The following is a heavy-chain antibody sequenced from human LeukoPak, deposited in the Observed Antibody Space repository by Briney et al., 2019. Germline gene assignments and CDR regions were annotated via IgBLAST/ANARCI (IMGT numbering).Heavy chain of an antibody. CDR2: IKSKTDGGTT. Sequence: GGSLRLSCAASGFTFSNARMSWVRQAPGKGLEWVGRIKSKTDGGTTDYAAPVKGRFTISRDDSKNTLYLQMNSLKTEDTAVYYCTTDGNYGDYVSAYWGQGTLVTVSS. CDR3: TTDGNYGDYVSAY. J-gene: IGHJ4*02. D-gene: IGHD4-17*01. CDR1: GFTFSNAR. V-gene: IGHV3-15*01.